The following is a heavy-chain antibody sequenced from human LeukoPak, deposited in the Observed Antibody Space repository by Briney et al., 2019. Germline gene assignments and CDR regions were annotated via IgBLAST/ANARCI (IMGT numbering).Heavy chain of an antibody. J-gene: IGHJ4*02. CDR1: GFTFSSYA. D-gene: IGHD3-22*01. CDR2: ISGSGGST. CDR3: AKDRYYDSSGYYYSSSLDY. Sequence: GGSLRLSCAASGFTFSSYAMSWVRQAPGKGLEWVSAISGSGGSTYYADSVKGRFTISRDNSKNTLYLQMSSLRAEDTAVYYCAKDRYYDSSGYYYSSSLDYWGQGTLVTVSS. V-gene: IGHV3-23*01.